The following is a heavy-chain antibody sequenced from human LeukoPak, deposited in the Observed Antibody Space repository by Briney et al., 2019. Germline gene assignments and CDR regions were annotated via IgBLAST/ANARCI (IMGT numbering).Heavy chain of an antibody. CDR3: ARGGIVVVVAATPGPFDY. D-gene: IGHD2-15*01. V-gene: IGHV4-4*02. CDR1: GGSISSSNW. Sequence: PSGTLSLTCAVSGGSISSSNWWSWVRQPPGKGLEWIGEIYHSGSTNYNPSLKSRVTISVDKSKNQFSLKLSSVTAADTAVYYCARGGIVVVVAATPGPFDYWGQGTLVTVSS. J-gene: IGHJ4*02. CDR2: IYHSGST.